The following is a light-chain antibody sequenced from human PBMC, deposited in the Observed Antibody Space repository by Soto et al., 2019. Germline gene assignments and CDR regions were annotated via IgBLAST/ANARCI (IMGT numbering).Light chain of an antibody. CDR3: QSYDSSLSARYG. J-gene: IGLJ1*01. CDR1: SSNIGAGYD. CDR2: GNT. Sequence: QSVLTQPPSVSGAPGQRVTISCTGSSSNIGAGYDVHWYQQRPGTAPKLLIFGNTNRPSGVPDRFSGSRSGTSASLAITGLQAEDEGDYYCQSYDSSLSARYGFGTGTKV. V-gene: IGLV1-40*01.